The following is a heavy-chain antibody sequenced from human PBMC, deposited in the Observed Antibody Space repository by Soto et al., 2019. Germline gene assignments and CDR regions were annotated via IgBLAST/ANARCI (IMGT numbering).Heavy chain of an antibody. D-gene: IGHD6-13*01. CDR2: IGTAGDT. V-gene: IGHV3-13*01. CDR3: ARGSGYSSSWYSMGYYYYGMDV. CDR1: GFTFSSYD. J-gene: IGHJ6*02. Sequence: GGSLRLSCAASGFTFSSYDMHWVRQATGKGLEWVSAIGTAGDTYYPGSVKGRFTISRENAKNSLYLQMNSLRAEDTAVYYCARGSGYSSSWYSMGYYYYGMDVWGQGTTVTVSS.